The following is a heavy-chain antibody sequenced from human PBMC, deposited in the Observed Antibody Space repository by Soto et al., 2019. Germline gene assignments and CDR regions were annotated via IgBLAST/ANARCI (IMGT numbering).Heavy chain of an antibody. CDR3: ARDPGGSSGPMYYFDY. V-gene: IGHV1-69*13. Sequence: GASVKVSCKASGGTFRSYAISRVRQAPGQGLEWMGGIIPIFGTANYAQKFQGRVTITADESTSTAYMELSSLRSEDTAVYYCARDPGGSSGPMYYFDYWGQGTLVTVSS. J-gene: IGHJ4*02. CDR2: IIPIFGTA. CDR1: GGTFRSYA. D-gene: IGHD3-16*01.